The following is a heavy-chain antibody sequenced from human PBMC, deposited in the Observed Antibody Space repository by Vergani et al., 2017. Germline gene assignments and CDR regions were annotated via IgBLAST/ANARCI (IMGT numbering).Heavy chain of an antibody. CDR2: INHSGST. CDR3: AGGVSYSSGWYLRY. Sequence: QVQLQQGGAGLLKPSETLSLTCAVYGGSFSGYYWSWIRQPPGKGLEWIGEINHSGSTNYNPSLKSRVTISVDTSKNQFSLKLSSVTAADTAVYYCAGGVSYSSGWYLRYWGQGTLVTVSS. CDR1: GGSFSGYY. J-gene: IGHJ4*02. V-gene: IGHV4-34*01. D-gene: IGHD6-19*01.